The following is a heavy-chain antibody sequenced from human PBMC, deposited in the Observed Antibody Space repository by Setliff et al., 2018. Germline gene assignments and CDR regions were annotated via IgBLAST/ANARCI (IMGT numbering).Heavy chain of an antibody. CDR3: ARASSGWYSAYYYYMDV. CDR2: IYHSGST. D-gene: IGHD6-19*01. J-gene: IGHJ6*03. Sequence: SETLSLTCAVSGYSISSGYYWGWIRQPPGKGLEWIGSIYHSGSTYYNPSLKSRVTISVDTSKNQFSLRLNSVTAADAAVYFCARASSGWYSAYYYYMDVWGKGTTVTVSS. V-gene: IGHV4-38-2*01. CDR1: GYSISSGYY.